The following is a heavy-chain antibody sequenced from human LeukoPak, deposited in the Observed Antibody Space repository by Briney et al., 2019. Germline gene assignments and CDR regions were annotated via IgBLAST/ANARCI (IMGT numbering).Heavy chain of an antibody. CDR3: ARQGCVVPAANRWFDP. V-gene: IGHV4-39*01. D-gene: IGHD2-2*01. CDR1: GGSISSSSYY. Sequence: SETLSLTCTVSGGSISSSSYYWGWIRQPPGKGLEWIGSIYYSGSTYYNPSLKSRVTISVDTSKNKFSLKLSSVTAADTAVYYCARQGCVVPAANRWFDPWGQGTLVTVSS. CDR2: IYYSGST. J-gene: IGHJ5*02.